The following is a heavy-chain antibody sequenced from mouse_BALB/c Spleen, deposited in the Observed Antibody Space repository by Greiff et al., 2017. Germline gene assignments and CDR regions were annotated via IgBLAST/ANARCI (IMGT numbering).Heavy chain of an antibody. D-gene: IGHD1-2*01. CDR1: GFTFSDSW. Sequence: DVQLVESGGGLVQPGGSMKLSCAASGFTFSDSWMDWVRQSPEKGLEWVAEIRSKANNHATYYAVSVKGRFTITRDDSKSSVYLQMNSLRAEDTGIYYCTRHGFLYAMDYWGQGTSVTVSS. V-gene: IGHV6-6*01. J-gene: IGHJ4*01. CDR2: IRSKANNHAT. CDR3: TRHGFLYAMDY.